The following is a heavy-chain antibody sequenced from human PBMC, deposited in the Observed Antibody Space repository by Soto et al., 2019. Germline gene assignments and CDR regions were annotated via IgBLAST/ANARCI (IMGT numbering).Heavy chain of an antibody. CDR2: ISGSGGST. CDR1: GFTFSSYA. V-gene: IGHV3-23*01. Sequence: GGSLRLSCAASGFTFSSYAMSWVRQAPGKGLEWVSAISGSGGSTYYADSVKGRFTISRDNSKNTLYLQMNSLRAEDTAVYYCAKSYSSSWYWVGGTQYYFDYWGQGTLVTVSS. CDR3: AKSYSSSWYWVGGTQYYFDY. D-gene: IGHD6-13*01. J-gene: IGHJ4*02.